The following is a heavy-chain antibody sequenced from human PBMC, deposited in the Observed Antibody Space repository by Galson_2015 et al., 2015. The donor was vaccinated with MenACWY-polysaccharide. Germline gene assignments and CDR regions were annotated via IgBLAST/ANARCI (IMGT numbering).Heavy chain of an antibody. D-gene: IGHD3-3*01. CDR2: IKEGGSEK. CDR1: GFSFSNYW. J-gene: IGHJ4*02. Sequence: SLRLSCAGSGFSFSNYWMSWVRQAPGKGLEWVANIKEGGSEKYYVDSVKGRFITSRDNAKNSLYLQMNSLRDEETAVYFCARDDGRGFLPGGEYWGQGTLVTVSS. V-gene: IGHV3-7*01. CDR3: ARDDGRGFLPGGEY.